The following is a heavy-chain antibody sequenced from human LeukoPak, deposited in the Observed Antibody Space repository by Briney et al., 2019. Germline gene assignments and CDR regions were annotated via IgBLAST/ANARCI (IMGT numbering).Heavy chain of an antibody. Sequence: SETLSLTCAVYGGSFSGYYWSWIRQPPGKGLEWIGEINHSGSTNYNPSLKSRVTISVDTSKNQFSLKLNSVTAADTAVYFCAERSAYESLFDYWGQGTLVTVSS. J-gene: IGHJ4*02. CDR3: AERSAYESLFDY. CDR2: INHSGST. D-gene: IGHD5-12*01. CDR1: GGSFSGYY. V-gene: IGHV4-34*01.